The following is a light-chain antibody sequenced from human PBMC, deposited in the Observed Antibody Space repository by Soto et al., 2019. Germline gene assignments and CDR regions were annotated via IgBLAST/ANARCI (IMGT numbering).Light chain of an antibody. V-gene: IGKV3-15*01. CDR2: DAS. CDR1: QSVSSN. J-gene: IGKJ1*01. Sequence: EIVLTQSPATLSVSPLERSTLSCRASQSVSSNLAWYQQKPGQAPRLLIYDASTRATDIPARVSGSGSGTEFTLTISSLQSEDFAVYYCQQYNNWPRTFGQGTKVDIK. CDR3: QQYNNWPRT.